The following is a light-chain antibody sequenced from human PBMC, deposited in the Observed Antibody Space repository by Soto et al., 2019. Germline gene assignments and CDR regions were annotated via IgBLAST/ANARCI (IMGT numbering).Light chain of an antibody. Sequence: DLQMTQSPSSVSASVGDRVTITCRASQAIASWLAWYQQKPGKAPKFLVYAASTLQSGVPSRFRGSGSGTEFTLTISSLQPDDFATYYCQQANSFPPTFGQGTKVEIK. J-gene: IGKJ1*01. CDR2: AAS. CDR3: QQANSFPPT. V-gene: IGKV1-12*01. CDR1: QAIASW.